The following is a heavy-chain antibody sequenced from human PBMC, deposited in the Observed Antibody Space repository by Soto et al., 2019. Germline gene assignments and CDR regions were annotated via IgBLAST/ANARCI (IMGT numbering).Heavy chain of an antibody. V-gene: IGHV1-8*01. CDR2: MEPSSGKT. CDR1: GYSFTSLD. CDR3: ARGVTAGVDY. D-gene: IGHD3-10*01. J-gene: IGHJ4*02. Sequence: SVKVSCKASGYSFTSLDINWVRQTTGQGLEWMGWMEPSSGKTGYAQRFQDRVTMTRDTSINTAYMELRSLTSDDTAFYYCARGVTAGVDYWGQGTLVTVSS.